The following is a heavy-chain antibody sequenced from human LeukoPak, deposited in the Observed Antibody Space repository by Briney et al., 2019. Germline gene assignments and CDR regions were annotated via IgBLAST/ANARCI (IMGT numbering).Heavy chain of an antibody. Sequence: SVKVSCKASGGTFSSYAISWVRQAPGQGLEWTGRIIPILGIANYAQKFQGRVTITADKSTSTAYMELSSLRSEDTAVYYCARDRYSSSWYAWGQGTLVTVSS. CDR2: IIPILGIA. J-gene: IGHJ4*02. V-gene: IGHV1-69*04. D-gene: IGHD6-13*01. CDR1: GGTFSSYA. CDR3: ARDRYSSSWYA.